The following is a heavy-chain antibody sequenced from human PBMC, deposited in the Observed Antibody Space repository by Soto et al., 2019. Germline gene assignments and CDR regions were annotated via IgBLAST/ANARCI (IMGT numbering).Heavy chain of an antibody. CDR3: AIANFDCSSTSCYYYFDI. V-gene: IGHV3-7*01. Sequence: VGPLRHPTAASEVTCVGFWGSRVRKEKGKGLEWVANIKEDGSEKYYVDSVKGRFTISRDNAKNSLYLQMNSLRAEDTAVYYCAIANFDCSSTSCYYYFDIWGQGTLVTGSS. D-gene: IGHD2-2*01. CDR2: IKEDGSEK. CDR1: EVTCVGFW. J-gene: IGHJ4*02.